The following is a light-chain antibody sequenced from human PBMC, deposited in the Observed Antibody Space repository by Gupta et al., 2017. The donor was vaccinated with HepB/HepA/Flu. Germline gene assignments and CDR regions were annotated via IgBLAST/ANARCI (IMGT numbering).Light chain of an antibody. CDR1: RSVSSSY. CDR3: QQYGSSPWT. Sequence: DIVLTQSPGTLSSSPGERATLSCRASRSVSSSYLAWYQQKPGQAPRLLIYGAASMATGIPDRFSGSGSGTDFTLTISRLEPEDFAVYYCQQYGSSPWTFGQGTKVEIK. V-gene: IGKV3-20*01. CDR2: GAA. J-gene: IGKJ1*01.